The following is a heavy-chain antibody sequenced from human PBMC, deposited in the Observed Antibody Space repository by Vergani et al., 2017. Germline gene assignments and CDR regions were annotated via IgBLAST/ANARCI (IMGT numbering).Heavy chain of an antibody. D-gene: IGHD2-15*01. CDR3: ASRLRHCSGGSCYSGAFDI. J-gene: IGHJ3*02. Sequence: QLQLQESGPGLVKPSETLSLTCTVSGGSISSSSYYWGWIRQPPGKGLEWIGEINHSGSTNYNPSLKSRVTISVDTSKTQFSLKLSSVTAADTAVYYCASRLRHCSGGSCYSGAFDIWGQGTMVTVSS. CDR2: INHSGST. V-gene: IGHV4-39*07. CDR1: GGSISSSSYY.